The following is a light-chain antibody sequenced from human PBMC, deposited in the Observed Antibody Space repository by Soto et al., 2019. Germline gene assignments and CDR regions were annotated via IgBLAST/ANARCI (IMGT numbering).Light chain of an antibody. V-gene: IGKV1-39*01. CDR3: HQYYSYPRT. Sequence: DIHMAQSPSSLSASAGDRVTITCRASQSIRTFLNWYQQRPGNAPNLLIYAASTLQSGVPSRFSGSGSGTDFTLTISCLQSEDFATYYCHQYYSYPRTFGQGTKE. J-gene: IGKJ1*01. CDR1: QSIRTF. CDR2: AAS.